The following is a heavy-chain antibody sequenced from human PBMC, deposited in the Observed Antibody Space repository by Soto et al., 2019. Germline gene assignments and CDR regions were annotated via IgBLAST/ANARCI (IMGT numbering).Heavy chain of an antibody. CDR1: GGTFSSYA. CDR2: IIPIFGTA. J-gene: IGHJ4*02. CDR3: ARGWSDISGWFYVDY. Sequence: QVQLVQSGAEVKKPGSSVKVSCKASGGTFSSYAISWVRQAPGQGLEWMGGIIPIFGTANYAQKFQGRVTITPDKFKSTAYMALVSLRSEDTAVDYCARGWSDISGWFYVDYVGQGTLVTVSS. V-gene: IGHV1-69*06. D-gene: IGHD6-19*01.